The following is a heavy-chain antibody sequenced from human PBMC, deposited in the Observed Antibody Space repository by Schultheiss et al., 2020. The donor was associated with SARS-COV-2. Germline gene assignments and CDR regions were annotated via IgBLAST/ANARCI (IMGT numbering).Heavy chain of an antibody. CDR3: ARGDLDL. V-gene: IGHV3-7*03. Sequence: GESLKISCAASGFTFSSHAMSWVRQAPGKGLEWVAAINRDGGQKYYADSVKGRFTISRDNAKNSLYLQVNSLRDDDTAAYYCARGDLDLGGQGTLVTVSS. CDR2: INRDGGQK. CDR1: GFTFSSHA. D-gene: IGHD3/OR15-3a*01. J-gene: IGHJ4*02.